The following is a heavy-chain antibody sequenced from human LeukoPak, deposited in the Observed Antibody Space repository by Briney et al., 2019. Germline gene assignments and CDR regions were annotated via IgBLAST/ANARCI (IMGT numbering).Heavy chain of an antibody. CDR1: GFTFSSYA. CDR3: AKDRGYSSSWIDY. D-gene: IGHD6-13*01. J-gene: IGHJ4*02. V-gene: IGHV3-23*01. Sequence: PGGSLRLSCAASGFTFSSYAMSWVRQAPGKGLEWVSAISGSGGSTYYSDSVKGRFTISRDNSKNTLYLQMNSPRAEDTAVCYCAKDRGYSSSWIDYWGRGTLVTVS. CDR2: ISGSGGST.